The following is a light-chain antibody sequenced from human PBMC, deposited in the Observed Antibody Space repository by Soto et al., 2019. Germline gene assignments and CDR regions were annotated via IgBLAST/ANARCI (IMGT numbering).Light chain of an antibody. CDR3: LQGTHWPWT. V-gene: IGKV2-30*02. CDR1: QSLIHGDGNTY. J-gene: IGKJ1*01. CDR2: EVS. Sequence: DVVMTQSPLFLPVTLGQPASISCRSSQSLIHGDGNTYLSWFQQRPGQSPRRLIYEVSDRDSGVPDRFTGSGSGTDFTLKISRVEAEDVGVYYCLQGTHWPWTFGQGTEVEIK.